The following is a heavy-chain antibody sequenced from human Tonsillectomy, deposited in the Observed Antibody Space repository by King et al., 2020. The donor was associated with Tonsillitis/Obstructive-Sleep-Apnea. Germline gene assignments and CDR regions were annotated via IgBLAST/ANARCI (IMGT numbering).Heavy chain of an antibody. CDR3: ARDYGDPSPFFDY. CDR1: GYRFSSYG. CDR2: ISVNNGNT. J-gene: IGHJ4*02. Sequence: QLVQSGAEVKKPGASVKVSCKASGYRFSSYGISWVRQAPGQGLEWMGWISVNNGNTNYAQKVQGRVIMTTDTSTSTAYMELRSLRSDDTAVYFCARDYGDPSPFFDYWGQETLVTVSS. D-gene: IGHD4-17*01. V-gene: IGHV1-18*01.